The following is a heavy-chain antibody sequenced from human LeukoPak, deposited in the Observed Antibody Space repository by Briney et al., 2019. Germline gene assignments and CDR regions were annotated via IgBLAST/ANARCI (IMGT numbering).Heavy chain of an antibody. CDR2: ISAYNGNT. CDR3: ARDDRITMAPYQDY. D-gene: IGHD3-10*01. J-gene: IGHJ4*02. V-gene: IGHV1-18*01. CDR1: GYTFTSYG. Sequence: GASVKVSCKASGYTFTSYGISWVRQAPGQGLEWMRWISAYNGNTNYAQKLQGRVTMTTDTSTSTAYMELRSLRSDDTAVYYCARDDRITMAPYQDYWGQGTLVTVSS.